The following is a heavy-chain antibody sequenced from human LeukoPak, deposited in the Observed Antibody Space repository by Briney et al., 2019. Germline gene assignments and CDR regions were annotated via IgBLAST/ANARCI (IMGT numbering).Heavy chain of an antibody. Sequence: ASVKVSCKASGYTFTSYDITWVRQATGQGLEWMGWMNPISGNTGYAQKFQGRVTTTRNTTISTAYMELSSLRSEDTAVYYCARAPLYYDILTGWVYYYYMDVWGKGTTVTVSS. CDR1: GYTFTSYD. D-gene: IGHD3-9*01. V-gene: IGHV1-8*03. CDR3: ARAPLYYDILTGWVYYYYMDV. CDR2: MNPISGNT. J-gene: IGHJ6*03.